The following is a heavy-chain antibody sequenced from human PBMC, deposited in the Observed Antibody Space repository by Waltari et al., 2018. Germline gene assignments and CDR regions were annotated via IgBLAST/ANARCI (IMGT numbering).Heavy chain of an antibody. Sequence: QVQLPESGPGLVNPSGTLSLTGFVSGDSLTNNFWWSWVRQRPGKSLEWLGQIYRTGKTNYNPSLEGRVIVSIDTSNNHLSLKLTSVTAADTAIYYCARDRGKGLYLDSWGQGILVTVSP. CDR2: IYRTGKT. CDR3: ARDRGKGLYLDS. CDR1: GDSLTNNFW. D-gene: IGHD2-15*01. J-gene: IGHJ4*02. V-gene: IGHV4-4*02.